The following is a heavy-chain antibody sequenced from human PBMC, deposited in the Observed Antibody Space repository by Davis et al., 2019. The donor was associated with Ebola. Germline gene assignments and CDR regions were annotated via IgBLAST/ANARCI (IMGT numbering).Heavy chain of an antibody. J-gene: IGHJ4*02. D-gene: IGHD2-8*01. CDR1: GDTFSNYG. CDR2: IIPMVDTT. CDR3: ASGPWVYTTRRGLTLDN. Sequence: SVKVSCKASGDTFSNYGINWVRQAPGQGLEWMGRIIPMVDTTNYARKFQDRVTMSADKSTSTVYMELSSLGSGDTAVYYCASGPWVYTTRRGLTLDNWGQGTQVTVSS. V-gene: IGHV1-69*04.